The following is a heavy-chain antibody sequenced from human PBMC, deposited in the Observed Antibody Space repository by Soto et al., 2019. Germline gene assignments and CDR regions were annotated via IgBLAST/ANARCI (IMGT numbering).Heavy chain of an antibody. V-gene: IGHV3-23*01. J-gene: IGHJ4*02. Sequence: EVQLLESGGGLVQRGGSQRLSCAASGFTFTSYVMSWVRQAPGKGLEWVAGISGGGSTAFYADSVKGRFTISRDNAKNTLVLQMDSLRAEVTAIYYCAKDSNKYSSSLRGRYFDYWGQGTLVTVSS. CDR2: ISGGGSTA. CDR3: AKDSNKYSSSLRGRYFDY. CDR1: GFTFTSYV. D-gene: IGHD3-22*01.